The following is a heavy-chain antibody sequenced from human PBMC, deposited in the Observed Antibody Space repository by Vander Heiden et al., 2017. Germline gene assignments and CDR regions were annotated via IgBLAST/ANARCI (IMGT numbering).Heavy chain of an antibody. Sequence: QVQLQESGPGLVKPSQTLSLTCTVSGGSISSSSFFWGWIRQPPGKGLEWIGSIYPNGYIYYIPSLKSRVTISVDTARSQVSLQLSSANDADTAVFYCARQVDYGDRNYYFSRVVWDNRT. CDR2: IYPNGYI. CDR1: GGSISSSSFF. CDR3: ARQVDYGDRNYYFSRVV. J-gene: IGHJ6*04. V-gene: IGHV4-39*01. D-gene: IGHD4-17*01.